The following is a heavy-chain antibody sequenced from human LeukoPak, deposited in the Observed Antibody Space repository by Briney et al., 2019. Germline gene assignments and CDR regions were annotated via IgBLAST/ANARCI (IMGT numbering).Heavy chain of an antibody. Sequence: GGSLRLSWAASGFTFSSYAMGWVRQAPGKGLEWVSLIRGSGDSTYYADPVKGRFTISRDNSKNTLYLQMNSLRAEDTAVYYCTKGSLSGYIRGPFDIWGQGTMVTVSS. V-gene: IGHV3-23*01. CDR1: GFTFSSYA. D-gene: IGHD3-3*01. J-gene: IGHJ3*02. CDR2: IRGSGDST. CDR3: TKGSLSGYIRGPFDI.